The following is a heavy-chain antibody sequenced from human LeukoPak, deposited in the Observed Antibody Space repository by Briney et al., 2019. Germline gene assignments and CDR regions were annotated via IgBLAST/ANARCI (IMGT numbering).Heavy chain of an antibody. J-gene: IGHJ4*02. CDR3: AKDRDDSSGYWPLGDI. Sequence: GGSLRLSCAASGFTFSSYSMNWLRQAPGKGLEWVSAISGSGGSTYYADSVKGRFTISRDNSKNTLYLQMNSLRAEDTAVYYCAKDRDDSSGYWPLGDIWGQGTLVTVSS. V-gene: IGHV3-23*01. D-gene: IGHD3-22*01. CDR2: ISGSGGST. CDR1: GFTFSSYS.